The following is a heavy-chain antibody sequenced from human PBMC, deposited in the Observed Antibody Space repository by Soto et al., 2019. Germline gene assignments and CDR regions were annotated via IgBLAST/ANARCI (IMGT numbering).Heavy chain of an antibody. CDR2: IYDSGST. Sequence: QVQLQESGPGLVKPSQTLSLTCTVSGGSISSGDYYWSWIRQPPGKGLEWIGYIYDSGSTYYKPSLKSRVTISVDTSKNQFSLKLSSVTAADTAVYYCAREAVRGVYFHYGMDVWGQGTTVTVSS. CDR1: GGSISSGDYY. CDR3: AREAVRGVYFHYGMDV. V-gene: IGHV4-30-4*01. J-gene: IGHJ6*02. D-gene: IGHD3-10*01.